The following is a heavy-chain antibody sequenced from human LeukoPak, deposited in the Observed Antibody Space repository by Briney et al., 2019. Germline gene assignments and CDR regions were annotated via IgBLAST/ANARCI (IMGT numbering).Heavy chain of an antibody. Sequence: GGSLRLSCAASGFTFYNHYMDWVRQAPGKGLEWVALSRNRPNRYTTEYAASVQDRFTISRDDSKNLLFLQMNSLKTEDTAIYYCTRSKYRGGRHIDYWGQGTLVTVSS. CDR3: TRSKYRGGRHIDY. CDR2: SRNRPNRYTT. V-gene: IGHV3-72*01. D-gene: IGHD1-1*01. J-gene: IGHJ4*02. CDR1: GFTFYNHY.